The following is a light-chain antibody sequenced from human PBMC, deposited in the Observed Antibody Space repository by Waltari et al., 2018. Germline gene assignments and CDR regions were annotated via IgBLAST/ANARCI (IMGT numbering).Light chain of an antibody. CDR2: DDN. Sequence: QSVLTQPPSVSGTPGQRVTISCSGSPSNIGNNPVNWYQQFPGTAPKVLIYDDNQLPWWVPDRFSVSKSGPSASLVISGLQSDDEADYYCAARDDSLNVWVFGGGTKVTVL. CDR3: AARDDSLNVWV. V-gene: IGLV1-44*01. J-gene: IGLJ3*02. CDR1: PSNIGNNP.